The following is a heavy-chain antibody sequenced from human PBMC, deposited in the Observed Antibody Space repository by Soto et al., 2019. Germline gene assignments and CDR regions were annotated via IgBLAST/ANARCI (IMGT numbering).Heavy chain of an antibody. Sequence: EVQLLESGGGLVQPGGSLRVSCAASGFTFSSYAMSWVRQAPGKGLEWVSAISGSGGSTYYADSVKGRFTISRDNSKNTLYLQMNSLRAEDTAVYYCADLNPIYYYGMDVWGQGTTVTVSS. V-gene: IGHV3-23*01. CDR2: ISGSGGST. J-gene: IGHJ6*02. CDR3: ADLNPIYYYGMDV. CDR1: GFTFSSYA.